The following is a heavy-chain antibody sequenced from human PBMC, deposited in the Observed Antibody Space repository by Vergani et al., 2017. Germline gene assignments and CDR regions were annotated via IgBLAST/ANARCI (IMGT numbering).Heavy chain of an antibody. Sequence: QVQLVQSGAEVKKPGASVKVSCKASGYTFTSYGISWVRQAPGQGLEWMGWISAYNGNTNYAQKLQGRVTMTTDTSTSTAYMELRSLRSDDTAVYYCARDAYDFWSGYLQSFDYWGQGTLVTVSS. V-gene: IGHV1-18*01. J-gene: IGHJ4*02. CDR3: ARDAYDFWSGYLQSFDY. CDR2: ISAYNGNT. CDR1: GYTFTSYG. D-gene: IGHD3-3*01.